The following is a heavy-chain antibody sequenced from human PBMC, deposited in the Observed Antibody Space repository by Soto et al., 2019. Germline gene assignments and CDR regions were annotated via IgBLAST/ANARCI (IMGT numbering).Heavy chain of an antibody. CDR2: ISYDGSNK. CDR1: GFTFSSYA. Sequence: PGGSLRLSCAASGFTFSSYAMSWVRQAPGKGLEWVAVISYDGSNKYYADSVKGRFTISRDNSKNTLYLQMNSLRAEDTAVYYCARAHYYDSSGYTDYWGQGTLVTVSS. V-gene: IGHV3-30-3*01. CDR3: ARAHYYDSSGYTDY. D-gene: IGHD3-22*01. J-gene: IGHJ4*02.